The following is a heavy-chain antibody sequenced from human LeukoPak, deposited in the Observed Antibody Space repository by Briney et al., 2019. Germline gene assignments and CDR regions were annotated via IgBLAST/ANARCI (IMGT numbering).Heavy chain of an antibody. CDR2: INHSGST. J-gene: IGHJ4*02. CDR1: GGSFSGYY. D-gene: IGHD4-17*01. V-gene: IGHV4-34*01. CDR3: ARGPNDYGNHHDLDY. Sequence: SETLSLTCAVYGGSFSGYYWSWLRQPPGKGLEWIGEINHSGSTNYNPSLKSRVTISVDTSKNQFSLKLSSVTAADTAVYYCARGPNDYGNHHDLDYWGQGTLVTVSS.